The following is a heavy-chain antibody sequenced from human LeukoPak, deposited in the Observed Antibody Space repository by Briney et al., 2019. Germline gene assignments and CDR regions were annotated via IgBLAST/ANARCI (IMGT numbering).Heavy chain of an antibody. CDR1: GYSFTSYW. D-gene: IGHD2-2*01. Sequence: GESLKISCEGSGYSFTSYWIGWVRQMPGKGLEWMGITYPGDSDTRYSPSFQGQVTISADKSISTAYLQWSSLKASDTAMYYCARQAVPVAKYFQYWGQGTLVTVSS. CDR3: ARQAVPVAKYFQY. J-gene: IGHJ1*01. V-gene: IGHV5-51*01. CDR2: TYPGDSDT.